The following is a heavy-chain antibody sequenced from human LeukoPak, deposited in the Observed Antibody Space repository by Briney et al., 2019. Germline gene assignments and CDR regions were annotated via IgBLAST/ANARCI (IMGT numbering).Heavy chain of an antibody. CDR3: ARGPIRTYYYGSGSRTYYFDY. Sequence: SETLSLTCAVYGGSFSGYYWSWIRQPPGKGLEWIGEINHSGSTNYNPSLKSRVTTSVDTSKNQFSLKLSSATAADTAVYYCARGPIRTYYYGSGSRTYYFDYWGQGTLVTVSS. V-gene: IGHV4-34*01. CDR1: GGSFSGYY. J-gene: IGHJ4*02. CDR2: INHSGST. D-gene: IGHD3-10*01.